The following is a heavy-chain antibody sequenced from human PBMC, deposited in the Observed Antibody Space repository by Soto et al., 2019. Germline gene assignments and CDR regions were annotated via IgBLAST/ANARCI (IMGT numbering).Heavy chain of an antibody. CDR3: AIGVVVVAATSNGMDV. J-gene: IGHJ6*02. CDR2: IYNNGGT. V-gene: IGHV4-30-4*08. Sequence: SETLSLTCSLYGGSINRDDFFWNWIRQHPGKGLEWIGYIYNNGGTYFHPSLESRVTISVDTSKNQFSLKLSSVTAADTAVYFCAIGVVVVAATSNGMDVWGQGTTVTVSS. CDR1: GGSINRDDFF. D-gene: IGHD2-15*01.